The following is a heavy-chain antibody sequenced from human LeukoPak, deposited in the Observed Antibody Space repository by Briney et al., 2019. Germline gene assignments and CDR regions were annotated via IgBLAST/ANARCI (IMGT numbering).Heavy chain of an antibody. D-gene: IGHD2-2*01. V-gene: IGHV4-59*01. J-gene: IGHJ5*02. Sequence: SETLSLTCTVSGGSLSSYYWSWIRQPPGKGLEWIGYIYYSGSTNYNPSLKSRVTISVDTSKNQFSLKPGSVTAADTAVYYCARAPLGYCSSTSCFPNWFDPWGQGTLVTVSS. CDR3: ARAPLGYCSSTSCFPNWFDP. CDR2: IYYSGST. CDR1: GGSLSSYY.